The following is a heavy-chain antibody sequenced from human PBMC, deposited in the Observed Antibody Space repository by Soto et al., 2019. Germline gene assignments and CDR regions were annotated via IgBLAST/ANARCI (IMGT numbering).Heavy chain of an antibody. CDR2: IIPIFGTT. J-gene: IGHJ4*02. CDR1: GGTFSTYA. CDR3: ARGVGAYYFDS. V-gene: IGHV1-69*01. D-gene: IGHD1-26*01. Sequence: QVQLVQSGAEVTKPGSSVKVSCKASGGTFSTYATTWVLQAPGQGLVWLGGIIPIFGTTDYARKFQGRVTIAAAESTRTVFIELRSLTSEDTAVYYCARGVGAYYFDSWCQGTLVTGSS.